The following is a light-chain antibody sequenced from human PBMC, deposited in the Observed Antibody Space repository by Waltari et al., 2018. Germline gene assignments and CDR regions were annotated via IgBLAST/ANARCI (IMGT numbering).Light chain of an antibody. J-gene: IGLJ3*02. Sequence: QPQEKGPRDLMKVKSDGSHRKGDESPDRVSGSGSGAERYLTISSVQSEDEADYYCQTGGHGTWVFGGGTKLTVL. CDR3: QTGGHGTWV. V-gene: IGLV4-69*01. CDR2: VKSDGSH.